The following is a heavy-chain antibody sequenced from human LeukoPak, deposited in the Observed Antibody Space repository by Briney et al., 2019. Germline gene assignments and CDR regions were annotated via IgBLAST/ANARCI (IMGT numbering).Heavy chain of an antibody. V-gene: IGHV3-23*01. CDR2: ISGSGGST. J-gene: IGHJ4*02. CDR1: GFTFSSYA. D-gene: IGHD2-21*02. Sequence: GGSLRLSCAASGFTFSSYAMNWVRQAPGKGLEWVSTISGSGGSTYYADSVKGRFTISRDNSKNTLYLQMNSLRAEDTAVYYCARRYCGDDCYPYYFDYWGQGTLVTVSS. CDR3: ARRYCGDDCYPYYFDY.